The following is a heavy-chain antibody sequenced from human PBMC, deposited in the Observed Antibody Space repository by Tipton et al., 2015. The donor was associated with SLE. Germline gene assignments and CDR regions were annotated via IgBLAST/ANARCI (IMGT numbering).Heavy chain of an antibody. CDR3: ATFEAAAGKSSFDY. Sequence: LRLSCTVSGGSISSGGYYWSWIRQHPGKGLEWIGYIYYSGSTYYNPSLKSRVTISVDTSKNQFSLKLSSVTAADTAAYYCATFEAAAGKSSFDYWGQGTLVTVSS. V-gene: IGHV4-31*02. J-gene: IGHJ4*02. CDR1: GGSISSGGYY. CDR2: IYYSGST. D-gene: IGHD6-13*01.